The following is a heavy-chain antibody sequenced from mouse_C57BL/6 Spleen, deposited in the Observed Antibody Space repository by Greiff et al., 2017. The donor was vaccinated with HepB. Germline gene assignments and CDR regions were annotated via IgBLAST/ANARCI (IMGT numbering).Heavy chain of an antibody. Sequence: VQLQQSGPELVKPGASVKISCKASGYTFTDYYMNWVKQSHGKSLEWIGDINPNNGGTSYNQKFKGKATLTVDKSSSTAYMELRSLTSEDSAVYYCARRDTATFDYWGQGTTLTVSS. CDR3: ARRDTATFDY. V-gene: IGHV1-26*01. D-gene: IGHD6-1*01. CDR2: INPNNGGT. J-gene: IGHJ2*01. CDR1: GYTFTDYY.